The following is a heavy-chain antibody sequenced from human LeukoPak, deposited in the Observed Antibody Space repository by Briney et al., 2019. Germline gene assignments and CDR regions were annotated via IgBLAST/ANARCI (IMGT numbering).Heavy chain of an antibody. J-gene: IGHJ6*03. CDR3: ARAGVVMVPNYYMDV. CDR1: GFTFSSYA. V-gene: IGHV3-64*01. CDR2: ISSNGGST. D-gene: IGHD3-3*01. Sequence: PGGSLRLSCAASGFTFSSYAMHWVRQAPGKGLEYVSAISSNGGSTYYANSVKGRFTISRDNSKNTLYLQMGSLRAEDMAVYYCARAGVVMVPNYYMDVWGKGTTVTVSS.